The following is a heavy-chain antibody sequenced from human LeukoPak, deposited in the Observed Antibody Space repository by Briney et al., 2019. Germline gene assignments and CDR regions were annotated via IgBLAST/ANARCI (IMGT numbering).Heavy chain of an antibody. J-gene: IGHJ4*02. D-gene: IGHD6-13*01. V-gene: IGHV4-59*01. CDR1: GGSISSFY. Sequence: SETLSLTCVVSGGSISSFYWSWIRQPPGKALEWIGYIYSSGSTSYNPSLKSRVTISVDTSKNQFSLRLSSVTAADTAVYYCARKGVAAGPDYWGQGTLVTVSS. CDR3: ARKGVAAGPDY. CDR2: IYSSGST.